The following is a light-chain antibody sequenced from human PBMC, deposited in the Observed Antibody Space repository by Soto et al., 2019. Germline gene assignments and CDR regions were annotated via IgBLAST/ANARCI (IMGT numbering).Light chain of an antibody. J-gene: IGLJ2*01. Sequence: QSVLTQPPSASGSPGQSVTISCTGTSSDVGGYNYVSWYQQHPGKAPKLMIYEVSKRPSGVPDRFSGSKSGNTASLTVSGLQPEDEADYYGSSYAGSNNVVFGGGTKLTVL. CDR2: EVS. V-gene: IGLV2-8*01. CDR3: SSYAGSNNVV. CDR1: SSDVGGYNY.